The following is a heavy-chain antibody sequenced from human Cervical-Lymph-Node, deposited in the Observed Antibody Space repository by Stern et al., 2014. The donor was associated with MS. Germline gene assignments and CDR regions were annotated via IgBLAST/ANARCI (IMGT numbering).Heavy chain of an antibody. CDR3: ARELLCSETGCYGMHV. V-gene: IGHV3-33*01. CDR2: IWYDGSHK. J-gene: IGHJ6*02. Sequence: VQLVESGGGVVQPGRSLRLSCAASGFTLSSYGMHWVRQAPGKGLEWVTVIWYDGSHKYFTDSVKGRVTISRDNSKNTLYLQMSSLRAEDTAVYCCARELLCSETGCYGMHVWGQGTTVTVSS. D-gene: IGHD2-15*01. CDR1: GFTLSSYG.